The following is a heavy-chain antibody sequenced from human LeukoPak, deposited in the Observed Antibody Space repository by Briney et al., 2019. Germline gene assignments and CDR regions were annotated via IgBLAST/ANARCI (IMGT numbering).Heavy chain of an antibody. J-gene: IGHJ6*02. Sequence: ASVKVSCKASGYTFTGYYMHWVRQAPGQGLEWMGWINPNNGGTNYAQKFQGRVTMTRDTSISTAYMELSRLRSDDTAVYYCTRRQTTKAYYGMDVWGQGTTVTVSS. D-gene: IGHD1-14*01. V-gene: IGHV1-2*02. CDR1: GYTFTGYY. CDR3: TRRQTTKAYYGMDV. CDR2: INPNNGGT.